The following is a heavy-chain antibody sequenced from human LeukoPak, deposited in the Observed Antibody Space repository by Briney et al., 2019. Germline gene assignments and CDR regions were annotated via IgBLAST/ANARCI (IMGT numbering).Heavy chain of an antibody. V-gene: IGHV4-59*01. CDR1: GGSISSYY. Sequence: SETLSLTCTVSGGSISSYYWSWIRQPPRKGLEWIGYIYYSGSTNYNPSFKSRVTISVDTSKNQFSLKLSSVTAADTAVYYCARVRVWGSYRYLDYWGQGTLVTVSS. CDR2: IYYSGST. D-gene: IGHD3-16*02. J-gene: IGHJ4*02. CDR3: ARVRVWGSYRYLDY.